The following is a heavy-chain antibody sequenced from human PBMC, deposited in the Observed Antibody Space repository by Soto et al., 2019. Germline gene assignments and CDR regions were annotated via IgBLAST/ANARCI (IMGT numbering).Heavy chain of an antibody. CDR2: ISYDGSNK. Sequence: GDLRLSCVASGFTFSSYGMHWVRQAPGKGLEWVAVISYDGSNKYYADSVKGRFTISRDNSKNTLYLQMNSLRAEDTAVYYCANGPQRFLEWLLTAGGMDVWGKGTTVTVSS. CDR1: GFTFSSYG. J-gene: IGHJ6*04. CDR3: ANGPQRFLEWLLTAGGMDV. D-gene: IGHD3-3*01. V-gene: IGHV3-30*18.